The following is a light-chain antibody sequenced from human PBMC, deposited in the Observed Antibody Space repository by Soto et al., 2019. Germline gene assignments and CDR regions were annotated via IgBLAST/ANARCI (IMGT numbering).Light chain of an antibody. J-gene: IGKJ5*01. Sequence: EVVLTHSPATLSLSRGERATLSSRAMQSVSSYLAWYQQKPGQAPRLLIYDASNRATGIPARFSGSGSGTDFTLTISSLETEDFEVYYCQQRSNWPPGFSFGQGTRMEIK. CDR2: DAS. CDR1: QSVSSY. CDR3: QQRSNWPPGFS. V-gene: IGKV3-11*01.